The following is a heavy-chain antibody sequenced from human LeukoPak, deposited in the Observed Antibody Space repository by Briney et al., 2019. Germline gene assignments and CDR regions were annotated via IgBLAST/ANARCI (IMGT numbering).Heavy chain of an antibody. CDR1: GYTFTSYY. Sequence: GASVKVSCKASGYTFTSYYMHWVRQAPGQGLEWMGGIIPIFGTANYAQKFQGRVTITADESTSTAYMELSSLRSEDTAVYYCARAGYDFGMDVWGQGTTVTVSS. CDR2: IIPIFGTA. J-gene: IGHJ6*02. D-gene: IGHD3-3*01. V-gene: IGHV1-69*13. CDR3: ARAGYDFGMDV.